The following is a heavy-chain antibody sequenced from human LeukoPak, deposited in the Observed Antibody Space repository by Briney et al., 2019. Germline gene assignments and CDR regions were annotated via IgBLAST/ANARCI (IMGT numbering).Heavy chain of an antibody. D-gene: IGHD6-13*01. CDR2: IYTSGTT. J-gene: IGHJ4*02. CDR3: ARGGSSGSSWFDY. CDR1: GCSISSGSYY. V-gene: IGHV4-61*02. Sequence: SQTLSLTCTVSGCSISSGSYYWSWLRQPAGRGVEWIGRIYTSGTTNYNPSLKSRVTISVDTSKNQFSVKLSSVTAADTAVYYCARGGSSGSSWFDYWGQGTLVTVSS.